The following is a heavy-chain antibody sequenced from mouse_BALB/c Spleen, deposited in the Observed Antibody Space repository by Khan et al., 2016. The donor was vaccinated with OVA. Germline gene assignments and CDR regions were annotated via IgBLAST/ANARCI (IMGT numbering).Heavy chain of an antibody. D-gene: IGHD1-1*01. Sequence: EVKLLESGPGLVKPSQSLSLTCTVTGYSLTSGYAWNWIRQFPGNKLEWLGYISYSGGTSYNPSLKSRISITRDTSKNQFFLQLNSVTTEDTATYYCARGNYYGYYFDYWGQGTPLTVSS. V-gene: IGHV3-2*02. CDR1: GYSLTSGYA. J-gene: IGHJ2*01. CDR3: ARGNYYGYYFDY. CDR2: ISYSGGT.